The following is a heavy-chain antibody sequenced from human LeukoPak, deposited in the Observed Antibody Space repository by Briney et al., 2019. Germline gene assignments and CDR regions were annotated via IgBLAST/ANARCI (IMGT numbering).Heavy chain of an antibody. CDR2: MNPNSGNT. CDR1: GYTFTSYD. J-gene: IGHJ4*02. Sequence: GASVKVSCKASGYTFTSYDINWVRQATGQGLEWMGWMNPNSGNTGYAQKFQGRVTMTRNTSISTAYMELSSLRSEDTAVYYCARGTRRYCSSTSCRKFFDYWGQGTLVTVSS. CDR3: ARGTRRYCSSTSCRKFFDY. V-gene: IGHV1-8*01. D-gene: IGHD2-2*01.